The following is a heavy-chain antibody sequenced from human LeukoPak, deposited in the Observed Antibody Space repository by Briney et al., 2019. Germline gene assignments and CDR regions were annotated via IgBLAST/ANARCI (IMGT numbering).Heavy chain of an antibody. D-gene: IGHD1-1*01. CDR3: ASEGHRGPGTLDY. Sequence: GGSLRLSCAASGFTFSSYSMNWVRQAPGKGLEWVANIKQDGSDKYYVDSMKGRFTISRDNAKNSLDLQMNSLRAEDTAVYYCASEGHRGPGTLDYWGQGTLVTVSS. V-gene: IGHV3-7*01. CDR1: GFTFSSYS. J-gene: IGHJ4*02. CDR2: IKQDGSDK.